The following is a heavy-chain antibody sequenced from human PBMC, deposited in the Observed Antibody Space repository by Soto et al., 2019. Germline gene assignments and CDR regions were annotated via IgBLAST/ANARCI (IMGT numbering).Heavy chain of an antibody. V-gene: IGHV1-18*01. J-gene: IGHJ4*02. D-gene: IGHD5-12*01. CDR1: GYTFTSYG. CDR2: ISAYNGNT. CDR3: ARSPRRWLQLYYFDY. Sequence: QVPLVQSGAEVKKPGASVKVSCKASGYTFTSYGISWVRQAPGQGLEWMGWISAYNGNTNYAQKLQGRVTMTTDTSTSTAYMELRSLRSDDTAVYYCARSPRRWLQLYYFDYWGQGTLVTVSS.